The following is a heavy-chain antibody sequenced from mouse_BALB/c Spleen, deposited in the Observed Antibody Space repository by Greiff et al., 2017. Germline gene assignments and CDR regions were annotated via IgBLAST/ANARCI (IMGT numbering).Heavy chain of an antibody. J-gene: IGHJ4*01. Sequence: LQQSGAELVMPGASVKMSCKASGYTFPSYYMHWVKQTPGQGLEWIGSIYPGDGGTNYNQKFKGKATLTADTSSSSAYMQISSLTSDDSAVCVREDGWLLQDGGMDYWGQGTSVTVSS. CDR1: GYTFPSYY. D-gene: IGHD2-3*01. CDR3: EDGWLLQDGGMDY. CDR2: IYPGDGGT. V-gene: IGHV1-12*01.